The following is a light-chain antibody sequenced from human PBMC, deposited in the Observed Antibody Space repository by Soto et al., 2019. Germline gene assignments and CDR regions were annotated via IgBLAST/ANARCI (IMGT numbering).Light chain of an antibody. CDR2: EVN. CDR1: SSDVGNYKL. Sequence: QSALTQPASVSGSPGHSITISCTGTSSDVGNYKLVSWYQQHPGKAPKLMISEVNKRPSGVSDRYSGSKSGNTATLTISGLQAEDEAVYDGCSYAGSSTFGVLFGGGTKLTVL. CDR3: CSYAGSSTFGVL. J-gene: IGLJ2*01. V-gene: IGLV2-23*02.